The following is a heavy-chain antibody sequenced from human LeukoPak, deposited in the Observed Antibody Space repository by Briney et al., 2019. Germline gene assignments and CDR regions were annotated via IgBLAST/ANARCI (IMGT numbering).Heavy chain of an antibody. CDR2: ISYDGSNK. V-gene: IGHV3-30*18. CDR3: AKVADDYYDSSGYYFGGQGFDL. D-gene: IGHD3-22*01. CDR1: GFSFSTYG. Sequence: GGSLRLSCAASGFSFSTYGMHWARQAPGKGLEWVAVISYDGSNKYYADSVKGRFTISRDNSKNTLYLQMNSLRAEDTAVYYCAKVADDYYDSSGYYFGGQGFDLWGQGTLVTVSS. J-gene: IGHJ5*02.